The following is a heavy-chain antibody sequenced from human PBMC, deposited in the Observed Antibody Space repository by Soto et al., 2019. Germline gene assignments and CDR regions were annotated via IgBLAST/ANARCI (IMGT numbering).Heavy chain of an antibody. D-gene: IGHD1-26*01. J-gene: IGHJ5*02. CDR3: ATQEVGGSYVYTFDP. V-gene: IGHV4-39*01. Sequence: PSETLSLTCPFSGCSITSSSYYWGWIRQPPGKGLEWIGSIYYSGSTYYNPSLKSRVTISVDTSKNQFSLKLSSVTAADTAVYYCATQEVGGSYVYTFDPWGQGTLVTVSS. CDR2: IYYSGST. CDR1: GCSITSSSYY.